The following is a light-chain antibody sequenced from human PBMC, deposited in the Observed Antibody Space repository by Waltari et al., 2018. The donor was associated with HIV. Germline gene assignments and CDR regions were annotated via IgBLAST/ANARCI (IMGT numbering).Light chain of an antibody. J-gene: IGLJ1*01. CDR3: QTWDTGIRV. Sequence: QVVLTQSPSASASLGASVKLTCTLSSGHSSYAIAWHHQQPEKGPRYLMKLKSDGSHTKGDGIPDRFSGSSSGAERYLTISSLQSEDEADYYCQTWDTGIRVFGFGTKVTVL. V-gene: IGLV4-69*02. CDR1: SGHSSYA. CDR2: LKSDGSH.